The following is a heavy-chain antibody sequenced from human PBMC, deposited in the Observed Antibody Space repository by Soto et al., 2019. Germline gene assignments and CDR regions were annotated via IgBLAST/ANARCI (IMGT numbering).Heavy chain of an antibody. V-gene: IGHV1-58*01. Sequence: SVKVSCKASGFTFTSSAVQWVRQARGQRLEWIGWIVVGSGNTNYAQKFQERVTITRDMSTSTAYMELSSLRSEDTAVYYCAAVVGATTYYYYGMDVWGQGTTVTVS. J-gene: IGHJ6*02. CDR2: IVVGSGNT. D-gene: IGHD1-26*01. CDR3: AAVVGATTYYYYGMDV. CDR1: GFTFTSSA.